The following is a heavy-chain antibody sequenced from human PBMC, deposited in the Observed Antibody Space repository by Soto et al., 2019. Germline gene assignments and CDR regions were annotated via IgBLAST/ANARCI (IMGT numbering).Heavy chain of an antibody. CDR1: GCTFSSYA. D-gene: IGHD3-10*01. CDR3: AREIPRITSGFDP. V-gene: IGHV1-69*13. CDR2: IIPIFGTA. Sequence: GASVKVSCKACGCTFSSYAISWVRQAPGQGLEWMGGIIPIFGTANYAQKFQGRVTITADESTSTAYMELSSLRSEDTAVYYCAREIPRITSGFDPWGQGTLVTVSS. J-gene: IGHJ5*02.